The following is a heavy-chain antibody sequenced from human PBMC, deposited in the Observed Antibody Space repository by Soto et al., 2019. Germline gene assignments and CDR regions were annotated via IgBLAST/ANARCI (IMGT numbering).Heavy chain of an antibody. D-gene: IGHD1-1*01. CDR2: INHVGGT. J-gene: IGHJ5*02. CDR1: GGFLSESY. V-gene: IGHV4-34*01. Sequence: SETLSLTCAVYGGFLSESYWTWIRQPPGKGLEWIGEINHVGGTNYNPSLKSRVTMSVHTSQNQFSLRLIPVTAADRAMYFFVRIRDQLSSSVLWLDPWGQRTPVTVSS. CDR3: VRIRDQLSSSVLWLDP.